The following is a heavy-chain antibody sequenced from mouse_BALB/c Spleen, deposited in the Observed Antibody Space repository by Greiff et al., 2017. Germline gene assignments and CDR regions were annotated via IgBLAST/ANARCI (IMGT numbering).Heavy chain of an antibody. CDR1: GYSITSDYA. CDR3: ASYDYGGENGYFDV. V-gene: IGHV3-2*02. D-gene: IGHD2-4*01. CDR2: ISYSGST. Sequence: VQLQQSGPGLVKPSQSLSLTCTVTGYSITSDYAWNWIRQFPGNKLEWMGYISYSGSTSYNPSLKSRISITRDTSKNQFFLQLNSVTTEDTATYYCASYDYGGENGYFDVWGAGTTVTVSS. J-gene: IGHJ1*01.